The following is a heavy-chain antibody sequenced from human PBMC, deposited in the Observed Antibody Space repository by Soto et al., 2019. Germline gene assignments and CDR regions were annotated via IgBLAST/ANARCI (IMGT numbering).Heavy chain of an antibody. CDR2: ISYDGSDK. CDR3: VSLVVVTPINMDY. D-gene: IGHD2-21*02. CDR1: GFTFSRKN. J-gene: IGHJ4*02. V-gene: IGHV3-30*03. Sequence: QGQLVESGGGVVHPGRSLRLSCAASGFTFSRKNMHWVRQAPGKGLEWVAVISYDGSDKYYADSVRGRFTISRDNSKNTVFLQMTSLRPEDTAVYYCVSLVVVTPINMDYWGQGTLVTVSS.